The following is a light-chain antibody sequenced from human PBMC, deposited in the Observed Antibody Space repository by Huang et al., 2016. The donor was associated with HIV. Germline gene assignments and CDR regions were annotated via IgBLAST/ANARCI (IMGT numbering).Light chain of an antibody. V-gene: IGKV3-15*01. Sequence: EIVMTQSPATLSVSPGERATLSCRASQNIVSSLAWYQQKPGQTPRLLISGASTRATGIPARFSGSGSETEFTLTISSLQSEDFAVYYCQQYYDWPPLTFGGGTEVEIK. CDR2: GAS. CDR3: QQYYDWPPLT. J-gene: IGKJ4*01. CDR1: QNIVSS.